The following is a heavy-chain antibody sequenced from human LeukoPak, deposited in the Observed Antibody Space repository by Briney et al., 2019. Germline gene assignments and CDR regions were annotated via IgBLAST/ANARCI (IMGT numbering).Heavy chain of an antibody. Sequence: GGSLRLSCAASGFTFSSYARSWVRQAPGKGLEWVSAISGSGGSTYYADSVKGRFTISRDNSKNTLYLQMNSLRAEDTAVYYCAKDAGYCSGGSCYPYYFDYWGQGTLVTVSS. D-gene: IGHD2-15*01. CDR2: ISGSGGST. CDR3: AKDAGYCSGGSCYPYYFDY. V-gene: IGHV3-23*01. J-gene: IGHJ4*02. CDR1: GFTFSSYA.